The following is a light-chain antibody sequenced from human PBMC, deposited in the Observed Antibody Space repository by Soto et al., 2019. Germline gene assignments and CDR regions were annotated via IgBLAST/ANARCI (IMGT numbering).Light chain of an antibody. CDR1: QDVSTN. CDR2: GAS. CDR3: QHYNNWPPYS. J-gene: IGKJ2*03. Sequence: ETVMTQSPDTLSVSPGESATLSCRASQDVSTNLAWFHQKPGQTPRLVLYGASKRATGIPARFSGSGSGRHFTLTIRSLQSEDFGVYSCQHYNNWPPYSFGQGTKVEIK. V-gene: IGKV3-15*01.